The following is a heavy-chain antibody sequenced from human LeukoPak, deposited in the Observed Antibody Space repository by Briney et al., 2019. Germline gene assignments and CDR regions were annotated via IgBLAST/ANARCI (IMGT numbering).Heavy chain of an antibody. CDR3: TTDPPGVYSGYEEFDY. Sequence: GGSLRLSCVASGFTFNNAWMTWVRQAPGKGLEWIGRIKSNLDGGTTAYAAPVKGRFTISRHDSRNTVYLQMNGLKVEGTAVYYCTTDPPGVYSGYEEFDYWGQGTLVTVSS. CDR2: IKSNLDGGTT. CDR1: GFTFNNAW. V-gene: IGHV3-15*01. J-gene: IGHJ4*02. D-gene: IGHD5-12*01.